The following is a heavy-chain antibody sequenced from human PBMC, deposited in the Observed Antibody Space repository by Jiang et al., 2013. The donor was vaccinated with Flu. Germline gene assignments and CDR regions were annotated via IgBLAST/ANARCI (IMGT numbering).Heavy chain of an antibody. CDR1: GGSISSGSYY. Sequence: GSGLVKPSQTLSLTCTVSGGSISSGSYYWSWIRQPAGKGLEWIGRIYTSGSTNYNPSLKSRVTISVDTSKNQFSLKLSSVTAADTAVYYCAREGYYDILTGYLGLDYWGQGTLVTVSS. CDR3: AREGYYDILTGYLGLDY. J-gene: IGHJ4*02. CDR2: IYTSGST. D-gene: IGHD3-9*01. V-gene: IGHV4-61*02.